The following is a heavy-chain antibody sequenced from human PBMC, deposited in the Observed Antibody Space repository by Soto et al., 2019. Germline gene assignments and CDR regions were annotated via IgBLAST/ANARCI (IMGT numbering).Heavy chain of an antibody. Sequence: GASVKVSCKASGYTFTSYDINWARQATGQGLEWMGWMNPNSGNTGYAQRFQGRVTMTRNTSISTAYVELSRLRSEDTAVYYCARASIAVAGRNGPNWFDPWGQGTLVTVSS. J-gene: IGHJ5*02. CDR1: GYTFTSYD. CDR3: ARASIAVAGRNGPNWFDP. D-gene: IGHD6-19*01. V-gene: IGHV1-8*01. CDR2: MNPNSGNT.